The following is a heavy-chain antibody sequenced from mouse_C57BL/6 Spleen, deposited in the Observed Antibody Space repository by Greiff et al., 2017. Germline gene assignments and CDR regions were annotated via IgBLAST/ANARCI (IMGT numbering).Heavy chain of an antibody. CDR1: GYAFSSSW. CDR2: IYPGDGDT. Sequence: QVQLQQSGPELVKPGASVKISCKASGYAFSSSWMNWVKQRPGKGLEWIGRIYPGDGDTNYNGKFKGKATLTADKSSSTAYMQLSSLTSEYSAVYFCARWRWNSKLDYWGHGTTLTVSS. CDR3: ARWRWNSKLDY. V-gene: IGHV1-82*01. J-gene: IGHJ2*01.